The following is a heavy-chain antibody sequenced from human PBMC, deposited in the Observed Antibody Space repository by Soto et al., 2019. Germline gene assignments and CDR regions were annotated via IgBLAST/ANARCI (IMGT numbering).Heavy chain of an antibody. J-gene: IGHJ5*02. CDR3: AKGSRDGYNSNWFDP. CDR2: ISYDGSNK. V-gene: IGHV3-30*18. CDR1: GFTFRSYG. Sequence: QVQLVESGGGVVQPGRSLRLSCADSGFTFRSYGMHWVRQAPGKGLEWVAVISYDGSNKYYAASVKGRFTISRDNSKNTLYVQMNSLRAEDTAVYYCAKGSRDGYNSNWFDPWGQGTLVTVSS. D-gene: IGHD5-12*01.